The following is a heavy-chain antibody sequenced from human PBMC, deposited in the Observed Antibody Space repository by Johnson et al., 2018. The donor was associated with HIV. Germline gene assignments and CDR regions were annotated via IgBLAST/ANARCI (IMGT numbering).Heavy chain of an antibody. J-gene: IGHJ3*02. D-gene: IGHD6-13*01. CDR1: GFTFSTYD. Sequence: QVQLVESGGGVVQPGRSLRLSCAASGFTFSTYDMHWVRQAPGKGLEWVAVISYDGSEKYYADSVKGRFTISRDNSKNTLYLQMNSLRAEDTAVYYCARARDRSSSRDAFDIWGQGTMVTVSS. V-gene: IGHV3-30*04. CDR3: ARARDRSSSRDAFDI. CDR2: ISYDGSEK.